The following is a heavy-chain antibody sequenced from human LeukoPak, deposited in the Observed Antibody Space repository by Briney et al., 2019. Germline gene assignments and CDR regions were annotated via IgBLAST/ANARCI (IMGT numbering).Heavy chain of an antibody. J-gene: IGHJ4*02. CDR1: GFTFSTFA. CDR2: IFPSGGEI. Sequence: GGSLRLSCAASGFTFSTFAMIWVRQPPGKGLEWVSSIFPSGGEIHYADSVRGRFTISRDNSKSTLSLQMNSLRAEYTAIYYGATYRQVLLPFESWGQGTLVTVSS. CDR3: ATYRQVLLPFES. D-gene: IGHD2-8*02. V-gene: IGHV3-23*01.